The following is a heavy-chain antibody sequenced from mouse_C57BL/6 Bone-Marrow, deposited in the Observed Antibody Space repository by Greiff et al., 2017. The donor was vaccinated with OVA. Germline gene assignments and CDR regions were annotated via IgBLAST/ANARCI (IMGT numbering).Heavy chain of an antibody. V-gene: IGHV1-31*01. CDR2: ISPSNGVS. CDR1: GYSFTGYY. J-gene: IGHJ2*01. Sequence: EVKLQESGPELVKPGASVKISCKASGYSFTGYYMHWVKQSHGNILDWIGYISPSNGVSSYNQKLKGKATLTVDKSSSTAYMELRSLTSEDSAGYYGARWEGWSLLDYWGQGTTLTVSS. CDR3: ARWEGWSLLDY. D-gene: IGHD2-3*01.